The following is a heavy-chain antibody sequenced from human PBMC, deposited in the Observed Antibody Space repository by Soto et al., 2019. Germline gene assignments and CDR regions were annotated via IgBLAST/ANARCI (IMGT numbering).Heavy chain of an antibody. D-gene: IGHD6-6*01. CDR3: TRCRSSGYYYGMDV. J-gene: IGHJ6*02. V-gene: IGHV3-73*01. Sequence: GGSLRLSCAASGFTFSGSAMHWVRQASGKGLEWVGRIRSKANSYATAYAASVKGRFTISRDDSKNTAYLQMNSLKTEDTAVYYRTRCRSSGYYYGMDVWRQGTTVTVSS. CDR2: IRSKANSYAT. CDR1: GFTFSGSA.